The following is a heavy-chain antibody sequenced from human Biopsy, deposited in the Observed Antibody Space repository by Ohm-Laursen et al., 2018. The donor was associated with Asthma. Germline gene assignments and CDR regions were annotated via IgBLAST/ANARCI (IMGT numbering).Heavy chain of an antibody. CDR1: GDSIDSGDYS. V-gene: IGHV4-30-2*06. Sequence: TLSLICGVSGDSIDSGDYSWTWIRQSPGWGLEWIGYIYRNGDTYYNPTLKNRVTIAIDRSKNQFCLRLRSVTAADTAVYYCARGWNCGGDCYSLDYWGQGTLVTVSS. CDR2: IYRNGDT. D-gene: IGHD2-21*02. J-gene: IGHJ4*02. CDR3: ARGWNCGGDCYSLDY.